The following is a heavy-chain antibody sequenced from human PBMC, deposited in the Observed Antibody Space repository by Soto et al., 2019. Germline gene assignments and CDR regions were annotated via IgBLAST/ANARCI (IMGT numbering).Heavy chain of an antibody. D-gene: IGHD6-13*01. CDR1: GGSISSYY. V-gene: IGHV4-59*01. J-gene: IGHJ6*02. CDR2: IYYSGST. CDR3: ARVSAALYRHYVMDV. Sequence: SETLSLTCTVSGGSISSYYWSWIRQPPGKGLEWIGYIYYSGSTNYNPSLKSRVTISVDTSKNQFSLKLSSVTAADTAVYYCARVSAALYRHYVMDVCGQGTTVTVSS.